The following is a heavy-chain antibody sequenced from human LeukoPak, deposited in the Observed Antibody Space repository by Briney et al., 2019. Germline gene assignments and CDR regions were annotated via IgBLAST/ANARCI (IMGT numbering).Heavy chain of an antibody. J-gene: IGHJ5*02. CDR1: GGSISSSSYY. V-gene: IGHV4-39*01. Sequence: SETLSLTCTVSGGSISSSSYYWGWFRQPPGKGLEWIGSIYYSGSTYYNPSLKSRVTISVDTSKNQLSLKLSSVTAADTAVYYCARGSDPFLFDPWGQGALVTVSS. CDR3: ARGSDPFLFDP. CDR2: IYYSGST.